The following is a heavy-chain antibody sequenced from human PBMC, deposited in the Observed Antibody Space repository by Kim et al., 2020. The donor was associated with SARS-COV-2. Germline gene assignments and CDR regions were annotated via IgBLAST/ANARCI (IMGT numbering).Heavy chain of an antibody. CDR1: GFTFSSYA. CDR2: ISGSGGST. J-gene: IGHJ6*02. CDR3: AKDSRLGSSWYRYYYYYGMDV. V-gene: IGHV3-23*01. Sequence: GGSLRLSCAASGFTFSSYAMSWVRQAPGKGLEWVSAISGSGGSTYYADSVKGRFTISRDNPKNTLYLQMNSLRAEDTAVYYCAKDSRLGSSWYRYYYYYGMDVWGQGTTVTVSS. D-gene: IGHD6-13*01.